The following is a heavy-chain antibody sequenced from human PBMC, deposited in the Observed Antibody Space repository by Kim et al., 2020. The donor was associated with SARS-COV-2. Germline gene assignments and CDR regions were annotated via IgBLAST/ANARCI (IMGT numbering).Heavy chain of an antibody. Sequence: GGSLRLSCAASGFTFSNYAMTWVRQAPGKGLEWVSGISGRGDGTYYADSVKGRFTISRDNSKNTLYLQMNSLRAEDTAVYYCAKTWTTVTNPDFFDYWGQGTLVTVSS. J-gene: IGHJ4*02. CDR3: AKTWTTVTNPDFFDY. D-gene: IGHD4-17*01. V-gene: IGHV3-23*01. CDR1: GFTFSNYA. CDR2: ISGRGDGT.